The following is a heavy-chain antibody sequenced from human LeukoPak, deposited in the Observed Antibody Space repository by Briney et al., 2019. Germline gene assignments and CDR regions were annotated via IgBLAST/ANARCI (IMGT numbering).Heavy chain of an antibody. Sequence: GGSLRLSCAASGFTFSSYAMSWVRQAPGKGLEWVSAISGSGGSTCYADSVKGRFTISRDNSKNTLYLQMNSLRAEGTAVYYCARGGSYFDYWGQGTLVTVSS. J-gene: IGHJ4*02. CDR1: GFTFSSYA. D-gene: IGHD3-10*01. V-gene: IGHV3-23*01. CDR3: ARGGSYFDY. CDR2: ISGSGGST.